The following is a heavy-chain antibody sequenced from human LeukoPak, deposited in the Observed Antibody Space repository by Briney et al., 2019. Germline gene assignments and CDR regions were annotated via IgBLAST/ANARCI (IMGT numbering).Heavy chain of an antibody. D-gene: IGHD6-19*01. V-gene: IGHV3-11*04. CDR3: VRQWRTFDY. J-gene: IGHJ4*02. Sequence: PGGSLRLSCAASGFTFSDYYMSWIRQAPGKGLEWVSYISSSGSTIYYADSVKGRFTISRDNSKNTLYLQMNSLRAEDTAVYYSVRQWRTFDYWGQGTLVTVSS. CDR2: ISSSGSTI. CDR1: GFTFSDYY.